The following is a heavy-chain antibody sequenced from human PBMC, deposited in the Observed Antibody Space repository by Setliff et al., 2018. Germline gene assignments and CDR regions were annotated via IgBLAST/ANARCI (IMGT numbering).Heavy chain of an antibody. CDR2: MYYSGST. Sequence: PSETLSLTCTVSGGSITNYYWSWIRQPPGKGLEWIGYMYYSGSTNYNPSLKSRVTISIDTSKNQFSLELSSVTAADTAVYYCAREAGTIWGQGTLVTVSS. CDR1: GGSITNYY. D-gene: IGHD1-1*01. J-gene: IGHJ4*02. V-gene: IGHV4-59*12. CDR3: AREAGTI.